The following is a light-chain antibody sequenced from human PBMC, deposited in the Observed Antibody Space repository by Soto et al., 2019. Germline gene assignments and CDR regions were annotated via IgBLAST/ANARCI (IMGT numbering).Light chain of an antibody. CDR1: QDISNY. CDR3: QQYDNFPRAIN. J-gene: IGKJ5*01. Sequence: DIQMTQSPSSLSASVGDRVTIACQASQDISNYLHWYQQKPGEAPKLLIYDASNLETGVPSRFSGSGSGTDFTFTISSLQPEDIATYYCQQYDNFPRAINFGQGTRLEIK. V-gene: IGKV1-33*01. CDR2: DAS.